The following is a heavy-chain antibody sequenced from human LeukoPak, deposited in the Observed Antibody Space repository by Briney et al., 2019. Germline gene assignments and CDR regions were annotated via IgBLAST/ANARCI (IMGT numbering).Heavy chain of an antibody. V-gene: IGHV4-4*09. CDR3: ARIGDGYNLWFDP. CDR2: IYTSGST. Sequence: SETLSLTCTVSGGSISSYYWSWIRQPPGKGLEWIGYIYTSGSTNYNPSLKSRVTISVDTSKNQFSLKLSSVTAADTAVYYCARIGDGYNLWFDPWGQGTLVTVSS. D-gene: IGHD5-24*01. J-gene: IGHJ5*02. CDR1: GGSISSYY.